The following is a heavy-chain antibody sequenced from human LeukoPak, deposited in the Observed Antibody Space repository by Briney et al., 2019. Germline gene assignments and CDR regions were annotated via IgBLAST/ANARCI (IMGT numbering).Heavy chain of an antibody. J-gene: IGHJ4*02. V-gene: IGHV4-59*01. D-gene: IGHD2-21*01. CDR1: GGSISSYY. CDR2: IYYSGST. Sequence: SETLSLTCTVSGGSISSYYWNWIRQPPGKGLEWIGYIYYSGSTNYNPSLKSRVTISVDTSKNQFSLKLTSVTAADTAVYYCARGRRGLPYWGQGTLVTVSS. CDR3: ARGRRGLPY.